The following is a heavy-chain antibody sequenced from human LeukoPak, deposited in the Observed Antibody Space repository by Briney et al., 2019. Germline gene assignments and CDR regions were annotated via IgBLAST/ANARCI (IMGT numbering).Heavy chain of an antibody. Sequence: SVKVSCKASGYTFTSYYMHWVRQAPGQGLEWMGGIIPIFGTANYAQKFQGRVTITADESTSTAYMELSSLRSEDTAVYYCARVENDSSGYIYFQHWGQGTLVTVSS. CDR2: IIPIFGTA. CDR3: ARVENDSSGYIYFQH. D-gene: IGHD3-22*01. CDR1: GYTFTSYY. V-gene: IGHV1-69*13. J-gene: IGHJ1*01.